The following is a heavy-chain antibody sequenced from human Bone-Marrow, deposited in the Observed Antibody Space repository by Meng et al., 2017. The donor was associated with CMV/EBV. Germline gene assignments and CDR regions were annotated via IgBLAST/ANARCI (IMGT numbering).Heavy chain of an antibody. J-gene: IGHJ6*02. D-gene: IGHD3-22*01. Sequence: ASVKVSCKASGYTFTSYGISWVRQAPGQGLEWMGWISAYNGNTNYAQKLQGRVTMTTDTSTSTAYMELRSLRSDDTAVYYCARDPHYYDSSGYYRGVYYYCYGTDVWGQGTTVTVSS. CDR1: GYTFTSYG. V-gene: IGHV1-18*01. CDR2: ISAYNGNT. CDR3: ARDPHYYDSSGYYRGVYYYCYGTDV.